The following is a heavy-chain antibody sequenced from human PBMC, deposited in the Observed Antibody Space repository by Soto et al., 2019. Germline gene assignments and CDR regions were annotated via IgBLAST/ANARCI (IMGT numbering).Heavy chain of an antibody. V-gene: IGHV1-46*01. CDR1: GYTFTSYY. D-gene: IGHD6-19*01. Sequence: GASVKVSCKASGYTFTSYYMHWVRQAPGQGLEWMGIINPSGGSTSYAQKFQGRVTMTRDTSTSTVYMELSSLRSEDTAVYYCARPLGGSGWSFDFDYWGQGTLVTVSS. CDR2: INPSGGST. CDR3: ARPLGGSGWSFDFDY. J-gene: IGHJ4*02.